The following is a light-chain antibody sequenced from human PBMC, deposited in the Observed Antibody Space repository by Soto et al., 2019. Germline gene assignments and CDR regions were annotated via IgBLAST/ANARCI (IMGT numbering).Light chain of an antibody. CDR1: SSKIGAGYD. CDR3: QSYDSSLSGYNYV. Sequence: QSLLTQPPPLSGAPGQRVTISCTGRSSKIGAGYDVHWYPQLHGTAPTLRIYGNGNRPSGLPDRFSGSKSGTSASLAITGLQAEDEADYYCQSYDSSLSGYNYVFGTGTKVTVL. V-gene: IGLV1-40*01. CDR2: GNG. J-gene: IGLJ1*01.